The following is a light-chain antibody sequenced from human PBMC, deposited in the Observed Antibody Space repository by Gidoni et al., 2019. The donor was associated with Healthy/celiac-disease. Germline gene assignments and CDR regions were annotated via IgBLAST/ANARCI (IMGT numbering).Light chain of an antibody. J-gene: IGLJ3*02. CDR1: SSNIGSNY. CDR3: AAWDDSLSGPV. V-gene: IGLV1-47*02. Sequence: QSVLTQPPSASGTPGQRVTIPCSGSSSNIGSNYVYWYQQLPGTAPQLLSYSNNQRPSGVPDRFSGSKSGTSASLAISGLRSEDEADYYCAAWDDSLSGPVFGGGTKLTVL. CDR2: SNN.